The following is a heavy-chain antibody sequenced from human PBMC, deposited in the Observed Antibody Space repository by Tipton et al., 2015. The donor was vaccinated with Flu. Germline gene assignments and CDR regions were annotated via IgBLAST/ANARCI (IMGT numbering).Heavy chain of an antibody. Sequence: SLRLSCVGSGLTFSSYWMHWVRQSPGKGLEWVSRISSDGSSTSYADSVKGRFTIARDNAKNTLYLQMNSLRDEDAALYYCTSTTTMTRNWFDPWGQGTLVTVSS. CDR2: ISSDGSST. D-gene: IGHD1-1*01. CDR1: GLTFSSYW. CDR3: TSTTTMTRNWFDP. V-gene: IGHV3-74*01. J-gene: IGHJ5*02.